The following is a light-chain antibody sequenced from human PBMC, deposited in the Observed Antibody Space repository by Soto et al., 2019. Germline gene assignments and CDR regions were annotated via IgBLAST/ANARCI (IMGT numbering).Light chain of an antibody. J-gene: IGLJ2*01. Sequence: QSVLTQPPSASGTPGQRVTISCSGSSSNIGSNYVYWYQQLPGTAPRLLIYRNNQRPSGVPGRFSGSKSGTSASLAISGLRSEDEADYYCAAWNDSLRGVVFGGGTKVTVL. CDR3: AAWNDSLRGVV. V-gene: IGLV1-47*01. CDR2: RNN. CDR1: SSNIGSNY.